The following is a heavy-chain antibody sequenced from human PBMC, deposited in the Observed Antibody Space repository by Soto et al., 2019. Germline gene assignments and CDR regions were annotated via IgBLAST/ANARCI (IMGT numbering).Heavy chain of an antibody. J-gene: IGHJ4*02. CDR2: ISAYNGNT. Sequence: EASVKVSFKASGYTFTSYGISWVLQAPGQGLEWMGWISAYNGNTNYAQKLQGWITMTRDTSTSTVYMELSSLTSEDTAVYYCARASVSGRRFDYWGEGTLVTVSS. CDR1: GYTFTSYG. V-gene: IGHV1-18*01. D-gene: IGHD6-19*01. CDR3: ARASVSGRRFDY.